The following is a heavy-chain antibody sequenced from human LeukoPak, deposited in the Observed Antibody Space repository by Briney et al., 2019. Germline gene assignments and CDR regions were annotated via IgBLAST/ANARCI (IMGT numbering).Heavy chain of an antibody. CDR3: ARRRDFSSGWFDY. D-gene: IGHD6-19*01. CDR1: GGSISISSYY. V-gene: IGHV4-39*01. J-gene: IGHJ4*02. CDR2: ISYSGSA. Sequence: PSETLSLTCTVSGGSISISSYYCGWIRHPPGNGLEWIGTISYSGSAYYNPPLKSRVTISVDTSKNQFSLKLSSVTAADTAVYYCARRRDFSSGWFDYWGQGTLVTVSS.